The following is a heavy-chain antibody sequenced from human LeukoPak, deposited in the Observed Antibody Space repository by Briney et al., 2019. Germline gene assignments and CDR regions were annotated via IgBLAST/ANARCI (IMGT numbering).Heavy chain of an antibody. D-gene: IGHD2-8*01. Sequence: PSETLSLTYTVSGGSISSSSYYWGWIRQPPGKGLEWIGSIYYNGSTNYNPSLKSRVTISVDTSKNQFSLKLSSVTAADTAVYYRASLTRVYAIGFDPWGQGTLVTVSS. CDR3: ASLTRVYAIGFDP. J-gene: IGHJ5*02. CDR1: GGSISSSSYY. V-gene: IGHV4-39*01. CDR2: IYYNGST.